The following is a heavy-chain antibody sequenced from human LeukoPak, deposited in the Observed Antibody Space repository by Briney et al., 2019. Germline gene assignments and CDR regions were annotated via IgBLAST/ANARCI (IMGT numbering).Heavy chain of an antibody. V-gene: IGHV3-21*01. D-gene: IGHD4-17*01. CDR1: GFTFSSYS. CDR2: ISSSSSYI. CDR3: ASLGQLRRHYYYYYMDV. J-gene: IGHJ6*03. Sequence: GGSLRLSCAASGFTFSSYSMNWVRQAPGKGLEWVSSISSSSSYIYYADSVKGRFTISRDNAKNSLYLQMNSLRAEDTAVYYCASLGQLRRHYYYYYMDVWGKGTTVTVSS.